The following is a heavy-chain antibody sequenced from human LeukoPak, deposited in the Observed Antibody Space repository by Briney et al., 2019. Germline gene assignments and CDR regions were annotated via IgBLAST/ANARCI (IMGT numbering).Heavy chain of an antibody. CDR1: GGTFSSYA. Sequence: SVKVSCKASGGTFSSYAISWVRQAPGQGLEWMGGIIPIFGTANYAQKFQGRVTITADESTSTAYMELSSLRSEDTAVYHCARDKVGAAYFGYWGQGTLVTVSS. CDR2: IIPIFGTA. CDR3: ARDKVGAAYFGY. J-gene: IGHJ4*02. D-gene: IGHD1-26*01. V-gene: IGHV1-69*13.